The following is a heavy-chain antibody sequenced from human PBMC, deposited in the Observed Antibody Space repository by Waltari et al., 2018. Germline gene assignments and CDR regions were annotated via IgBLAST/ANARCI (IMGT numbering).Heavy chain of an antibody. CDR1: GFTFSSYW. V-gene: IGHV3-7*01. CDR3: ARVSVTLDY. D-gene: IGHD4-4*01. J-gene: IGHJ4*02. CDR2: IKQDGSEK. Sequence: EAHLVESGGGLVQPGRSQILTCGGSGFTFSSYWMSWVRQAPGKGLEWVANIKQDGSEKYYVDSVKGRFTISRDNAKNSLYLQMNSLRAEDTAVYYCARVSVTLDYWGQGTLVTVSS.